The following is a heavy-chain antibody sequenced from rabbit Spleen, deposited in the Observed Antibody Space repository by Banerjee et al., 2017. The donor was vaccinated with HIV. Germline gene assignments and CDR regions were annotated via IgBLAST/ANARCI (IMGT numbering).Heavy chain of an antibody. CDR2: IETGSSGST. D-gene: IGHD4-1*01. CDR1: GFDFGTYY. Sequence: QEQLVESGGGLVQPGGSLKLSCKASGFDFGTYYMSWVRQAPGKGLEWIGCIETGSSGSTYYASWAKGRFTISKTSSTTVTLQMTSLTAADTATYFCARDDALTHSYAFNLWGPGTLVTVS. V-gene: IGHV1S45*01. J-gene: IGHJ4*01. CDR3: ARDDALTHSYAFNL.